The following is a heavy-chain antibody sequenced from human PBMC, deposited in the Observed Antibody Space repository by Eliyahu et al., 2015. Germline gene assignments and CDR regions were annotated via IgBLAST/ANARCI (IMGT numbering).Heavy chain of an antibody. J-gene: IGHJ2*01. CDR3: ARPRATGVNYRGYFDL. CDR1: XGSIXSGDYY. D-gene: IGHD1-1*01. Sequence: QVQLQESGPGLVKPSQTLSLTCTVSXGSIXSGDYYWSWIRQPPGKGLEWIGYIYFDGSTYYNPSLGSRVVISMDTSKTQFSLKLSSVTATDTALYYCARPRATGVNYRGYFDLWGRGTLVTVSS. V-gene: IGHV4-30-4*01. CDR2: IYFDGST.